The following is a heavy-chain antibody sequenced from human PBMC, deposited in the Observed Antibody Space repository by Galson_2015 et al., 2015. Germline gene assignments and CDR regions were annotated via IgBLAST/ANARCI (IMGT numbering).Heavy chain of an antibody. Sequence: SVKVSCKASGYTFTSYAMHWVRQAPGQRLEWMGWINAGNGNTKYSQKFQGRVTITRDTSASTAYMELSSLRSEDTAVYYCARDLYDILTGIDYGMDVWGQGTTVTVSS. CDR1: GYTFTSYA. D-gene: IGHD3-9*01. CDR3: ARDLYDILTGIDYGMDV. CDR2: INAGNGNT. V-gene: IGHV1-3*01. J-gene: IGHJ6*02.